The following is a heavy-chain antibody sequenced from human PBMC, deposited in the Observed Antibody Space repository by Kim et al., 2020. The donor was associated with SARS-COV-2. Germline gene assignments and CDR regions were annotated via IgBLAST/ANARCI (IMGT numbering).Heavy chain of an antibody. CDR1: GGSFSGYY. Sequence: SETLSLTCAVYGGSFSGYYWSWIRQPPGKGLEWIGEINHSGSTNYNPSLKSRVTISVDTSKNQFSLKLSSVTAADTAVYYCARGEVGATTINAFDIWGQGTMVTVSS. V-gene: IGHV4-34*01. D-gene: IGHD1-26*01. CDR3: ARGEVGATTINAFDI. J-gene: IGHJ3*02. CDR2: INHSGST.